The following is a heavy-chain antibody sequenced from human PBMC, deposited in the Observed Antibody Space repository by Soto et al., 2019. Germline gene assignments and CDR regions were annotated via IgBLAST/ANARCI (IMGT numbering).Heavy chain of an antibody. V-gene: IGHV4-34*01. Sequence: PSETLSLTCAFYGGSFSGYYWSWIRQPPGKGLEWIGEINHSGSTNYNPSLKSRVTISVDTSKNQFSLKLSSVTAADTAVYYCARTLPPIVVVPAATYYYYYMDVWGKGTTVTVSS. CDR3: ARTLPPIVVVPAATYYYYYMDV. CDR2: INHSGST. D-gene: IGHD2-2*01. CDR1: GGSFSGYY. J-gene: IGHJ6*03.